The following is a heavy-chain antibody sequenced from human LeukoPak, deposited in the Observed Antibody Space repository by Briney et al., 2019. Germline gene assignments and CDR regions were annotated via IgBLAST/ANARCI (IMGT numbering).Heavy chain of an antibody. J-gene: IGHJ6*03. CDR2: IIPIFGTA. CDR1: GGTFISYA. Sequence: SVKVSCKASGGTFISYAISWVRQAPGQGLEWMGGIIPIFGTANYAQKFQGRVTITTDESTSTAYMELSSLRSEDTAVYYCARDSGYDYRYYYMDVWGKGTTVTVSS. V-gene: IGHV1-69*05. CDR3: ARDSGYDYRYYYMDV. D-gene: IGHD5-12*01.